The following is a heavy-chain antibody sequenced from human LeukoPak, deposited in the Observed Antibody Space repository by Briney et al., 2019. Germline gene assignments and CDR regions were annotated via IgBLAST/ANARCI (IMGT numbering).Heavy chain of an antibody. CDR1: GGTFSSYA. CDR3: ARDHCSSTSCYLWWFDP. D-gene: IGHD2-2*01. J-gene: IGHJ5*02. Sequence: ASVKVSCKASGGTFSSYAINWVRQAPGQGLEWMGGIIPIFGTANYAQKFQDRVTITADESTSTAYMELSSLRSEDTAVYYCARDHCSSTSCYLWWFDPWGQGTLVTVSS. CDR2: IIPIFGTA. V-gene: IGHV1-69*13.